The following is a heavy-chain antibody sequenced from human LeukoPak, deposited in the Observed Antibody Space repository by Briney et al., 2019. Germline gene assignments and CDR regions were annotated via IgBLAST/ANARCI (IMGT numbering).Heavy chain of an antibody. Sequence: ASVNVSCKASRYTFTSYDINWVRQATGQGLEWMGWMNPNSGNTGYAQKFQGRVTMTRNTSISTAYMELSSLRSEDPAVYYCAREGTQSDAFDIWGQGTMVTVSS. V-gene: IGHV1-8*01. D-gene: IGHD3-10*01. CDR3: AREGTQSDAFDI. CDR1: RYTFTSYD. CDR2: MNPNSGNT. J-gene: IGHJ3*02.